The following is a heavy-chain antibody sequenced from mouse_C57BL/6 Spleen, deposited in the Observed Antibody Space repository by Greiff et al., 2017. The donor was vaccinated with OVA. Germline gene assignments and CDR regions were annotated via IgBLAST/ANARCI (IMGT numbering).Heavy chain of an antibody. CDR2: ISDGGSYT. V-gene: IGHV5-4*01. D-gene: IGHD1-1*01. Sequence: EVQLQESGGGLVKPGGSLKLSCAASGFTFSSYAMSWVRQTPEKRLEWVATISDGGSYTYYPDNVKGRFTISRDNAKNNLYLQMSHLKSEDTAMYYCARARYYGSSQYYYAMDYWGQGTSVTVSS. J-gene: IGHJ4*01. CDR3: ARARYYGSSQYYYAMDY. CDR1: GFTFSSYA.